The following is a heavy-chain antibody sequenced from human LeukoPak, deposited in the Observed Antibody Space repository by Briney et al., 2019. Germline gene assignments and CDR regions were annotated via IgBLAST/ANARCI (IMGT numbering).Heavy chain of an antibody. V-gene: IGHV3-21*01. Sequence: GGSLRLSCAASGFTFSDYSMNWVRQAPGKGLEWVSSISRRSRHLYYAGSVKGRFTISRDNAKNSLYLQMNSLRAEDMAVYYCAKDGYDYYYYYMDVWGRGTAVTVSS. CDR3: AKDGYDYYYYYMDV. CDR2: ISRRSRHL. D-gene: IGHD1-1*01. J-gene: IGHJ6*03. CDR1: GFTFSDYS.